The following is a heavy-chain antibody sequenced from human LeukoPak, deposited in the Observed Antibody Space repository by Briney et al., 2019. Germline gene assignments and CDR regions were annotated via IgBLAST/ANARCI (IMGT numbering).Heavy chain of an antibody. D-gene: IGHD2-2*01. V-gene: IGHV3-9*01. J-gene: IGHJ4*02. CDR3: AKEAVVPAAMDY. CDR1: GFTFDDYA. Sequence: PGRSLRLSCAASGFTFDDYAMHWVRQAPGKGLGWVSGISWNSGSIGYADSVKGRFTISRDNAKNSLYLQMNSLRAEDTALYYCAKEAVVPAAMDYWGQGTLVTVSS. CDR2: ISWNSGSI.